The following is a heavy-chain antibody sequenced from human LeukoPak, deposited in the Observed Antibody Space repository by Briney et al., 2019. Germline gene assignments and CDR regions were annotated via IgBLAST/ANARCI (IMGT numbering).Heavy chain of an antibody. D-gene: IGHD4-17*01. CDR3: AKDPNGDYIGTFDI. V-gene: IGHV3-23*01. J-gene: IGHJ3*02. CDR1: QYNYNKLG. CDR2: ISGNGGNK. Sequence: GGCLRLLCATWQYNYNKLGMRGVREARGKGREGVSSISGNGGNKLYADSVEGRFAISRENSKNTLYLKMNSLRAEDTAVYFCAKDPNGDYIGTFDIWGQGTMVTVSS.